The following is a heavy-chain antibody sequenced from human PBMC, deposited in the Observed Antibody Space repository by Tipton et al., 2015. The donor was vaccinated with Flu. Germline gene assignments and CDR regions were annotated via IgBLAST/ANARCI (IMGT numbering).Heavy chain of an antibody. CDR2: ISYDGSNK. V-gene: IGHV3-30*18. Sequence: SLRLSCAASGFTFSSYGMHWVRQAPGKGLEWVAVISYDGSNKYYADSVKGRFTISRDNSKNTLYLQMNSLRAEDTAVYYCAKDRGKGITVTTRLVWYYGMDVWGQGTTVTVSS. CDR1: GFTFSSYG. CDR3: AKDRGKGITVTTRLVWYYGMDV. J-gene: IGHJ6*02. D-gene: IGHD1-7*01.